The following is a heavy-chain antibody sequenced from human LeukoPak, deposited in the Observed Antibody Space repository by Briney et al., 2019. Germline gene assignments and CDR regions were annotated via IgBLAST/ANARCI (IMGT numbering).Heavy chain of an antibody. CDR1: GYSFTSYW. V-gene: IGHV5-51*01. CDR3: ARHQASLFVGSAFDI. J-gene: IGHJ3*02. D-gene: IGHD3-10*01. CDR2: IYPGDSDT. Sequence: GESLKISCKGSGYSFTSYWIGWVRQMPGKGLEWMGIIYPGDSDTRYSPSFQGQVTISADKSISTAYLQWSSLKASDTAMYYCARHQASLFVGSAFDIWGQGTMVTVSS.